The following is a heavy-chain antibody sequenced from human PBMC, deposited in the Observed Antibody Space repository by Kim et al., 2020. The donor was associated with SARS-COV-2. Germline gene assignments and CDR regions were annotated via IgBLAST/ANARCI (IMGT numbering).Heavy chain of an antibody. V-gene: IGHV3-13*05. CDR2: MGTAGDP. CDR1: GFTFSRYD. J-gene: IGHJ4*02. Sequence: GGSLRLSCVASGFTFSRYDLHWVRQATGKGLEWVSAMGTAGDPYYPGSVKGRFTISRENAKNSLYLQMNSLRAGDTAVYYCARGGRYSYGYSYYFDYWGQGTLVTVSS. CDR3: ARGGRYSYGYSYYFDY. D-gene: IGHD5-18*01.